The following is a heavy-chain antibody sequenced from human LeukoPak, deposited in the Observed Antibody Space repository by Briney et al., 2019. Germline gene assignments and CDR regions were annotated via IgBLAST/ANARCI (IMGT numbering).Heavy chain of an antibody. CDR3: ATLRGVRGYSGYDSVVGH. D-gene: IGHD5-12*01. CDR1: GYTFTGYY. V-gene: IGHV1-2*02. Sequence: ASVKVSCKASGYTFTGYYMHWVRQAPGQGLEWMGWINPNSGGTNYAQKFQGRVTMTRDTSISTAYMELSGLRSDDTAVYYCATLRGVRGYSGYDSVVGHWGQGTLVTVSS. J-gene: IGHJ4*02. CDR2: INPNSGGT.